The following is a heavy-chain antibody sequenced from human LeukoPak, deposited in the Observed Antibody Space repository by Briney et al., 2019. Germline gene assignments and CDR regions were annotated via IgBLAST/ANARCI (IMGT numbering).Heavy chain of an antibody. CDR1: GGSFSSYY. J-gene: IGHJ4*02. Sequence: SETLSLTCAVSGGSFSSYYWSWIRQPPGKGLGWIGEINHSGSTNYTPSLKSRVTISIDTSKNQFSLKLSSVTAADTAVYYCAQIAVAGTYVDFWGQGTLVTVSS. D-gene: IGHD6-19*01. CDR3: AQIAVAGTYVDF. CDR2: INHSGST. V-gene: IGHV4-34*01.